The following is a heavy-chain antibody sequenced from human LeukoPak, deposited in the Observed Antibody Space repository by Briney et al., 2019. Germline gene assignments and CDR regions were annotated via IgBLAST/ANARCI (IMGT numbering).Heavy chain of an antibody. CDR3: AKALPNYYGSGSLYPIDY. Sequence: GGSLRLSCAASGFTFSNYMMHWVRQAPGKGLVWVSRIKSDGITITYADSVKGRFTISRDNAKNTLYLQMNSPRAEDTAVYYCAKALPNYYGSGSLYPIDYWGQGTLVTVSS. J-gene: IGHJ4*02. D-gene: IGHD3-10*01. CDR2: IKSDGITI. V-gene: IGHV3-74*01. CDR1: GFTFSNYM.